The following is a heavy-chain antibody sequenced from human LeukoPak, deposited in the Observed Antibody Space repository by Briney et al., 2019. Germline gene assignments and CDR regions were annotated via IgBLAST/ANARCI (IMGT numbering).Heavy chain of an antibody. CDR3: ARLEYSNGNFDS. CDR2: IKQDESEK. J-gene: IGHJ4*02. D-gene: IGHD5-18*01. Sequence: GGSLRLSCTVSGFTVSSNSWSWVRQAPGRGLEWVANIKQDESEKYYVDSVRGRFTIYRDNAKNSLYLQMNSLRAEDTAVYYCARLEYSNGNFDSWGQGTLVTVSS. CDR1: GFTVSSNS. V-gene: IGHV3-7*01.